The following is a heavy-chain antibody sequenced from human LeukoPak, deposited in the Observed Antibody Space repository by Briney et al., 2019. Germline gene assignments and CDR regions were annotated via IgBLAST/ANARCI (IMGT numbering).Heavy chain of an antibody. Sequence: SETLSLTCTVSGGSISSYYWSWIRQRPGKGLEWIGYIYYSGSTNYNPSLKSRVTISVDTSKNQFSLKLSSVTAADTAVYYCARGHSYGSFDYWGQGTLVTVSS. CDR2: IYYSGST. D-gene: IGHD5-18*01. CDR3: ARGHSYGSFDY. V-gene: IGHV4-59*01. CDR1: GGSISSYY. J-gene: IGHJ4*02.